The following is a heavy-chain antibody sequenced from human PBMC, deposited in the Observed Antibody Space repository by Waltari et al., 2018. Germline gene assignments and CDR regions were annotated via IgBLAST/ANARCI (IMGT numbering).Heavy chain of an antibody. J-gene: IGHJ6*02. V-gene: IGHV1-69*01. D-gene: IGHD6-6*01. CDR2: IIPIFGTA. Sequence: QVQLVQSGAEVKKPGSSVKVSCKASGGTFSSYAISWVLQAPGQGLEWMGGIIPIFGTANYAQKFQGRVTITADESTSTAYMELSSLRSEDTAVYYCARAGYSSSSHYYYGMDVWGQGTTVTVSS. CDR3: ARAGYSSSSHYYYGMDV. CDR1: GGTFSSYA.